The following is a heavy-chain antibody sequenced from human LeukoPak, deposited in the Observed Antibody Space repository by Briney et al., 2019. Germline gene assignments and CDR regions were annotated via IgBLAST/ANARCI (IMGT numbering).Heavy chain of an antibody. CDR3: AKDQRYYDTSGYLDA. V-gene: IGHV3-23*01. D-gene: IGHD3-22*01. CDR1: GFTSSNYA. J-gene: IGHJ4*02. CDR2: ICGRGGST. Sequence: GGSLTLSCAVSGFTSSNYAMSWVRHAPGEGRAWVSSICGRGGSTLYTDSVKGRFSISRDNSKNTLYLKMNSLRGEDTAVYYCAKDQRYYDTSGYLDAWGQRTLVSASS.